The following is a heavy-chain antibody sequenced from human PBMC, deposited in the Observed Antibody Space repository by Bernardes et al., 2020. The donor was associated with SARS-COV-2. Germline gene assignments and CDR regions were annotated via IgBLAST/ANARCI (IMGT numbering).Heavy chain of an antibody. CDR3: ATPGVGGRAFDV. CDR2: IYGGCNT. D-gene: IGHD2-15*01. J-gene: IGHJ3*01. Sequence: WVSLAPAKVLSCISLIYGGCNTNFAGPVKGRFTVSRDNSRNTLYLQLNSLTVDDTAMYYCATPGVGGRAFDVWGQGTVVTVSS. V-gene: IGHV3-53*01.